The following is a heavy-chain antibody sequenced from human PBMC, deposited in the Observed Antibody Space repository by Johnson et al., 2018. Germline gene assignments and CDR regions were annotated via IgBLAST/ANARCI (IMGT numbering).Heavy chain of an antibody. J-gene: IGHJ6*02. Sequence: QVQLVESGGGVVQXGRSLRLSCAASGFTFSSYGMHWVRQAPGKGLEWVSVISFDGSNKYSADSVKGRFTISRDNSKNTLYLQMNSLRAEDTAGYYCARGNLDTAMVTHYYGMDVWGQGTTVTVSS. CDR3: ARGNLDTAMVTHYYGMDV. V-gene: IGHV3-30*03. CDR1: GFTFSSYG. D-gene: IGHD5-18*01. CDR2: ISFDGSNK.